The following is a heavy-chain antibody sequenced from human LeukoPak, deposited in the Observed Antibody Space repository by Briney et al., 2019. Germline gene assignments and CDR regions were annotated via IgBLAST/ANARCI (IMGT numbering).Heavy chain of an antibody. CDR2: IYYSGST. CDR3: ARGGGYSYGYYYYYMDV. J-gene: IGHJ6*03. V-gene: IGHV4-59*01. D-gene: IGHD5-18*01. Sequence: SETLSLTCTVPGGSISSYYWSWIRQPPGKGLEWIGYIYYSGSTNYNPSLKSRVTISVDTSKNQFSLKLSSVTAADTAVYYCARGGGYSYGYYYYYMDVWGKGATVTVSS. CDR1: GGSISSYY.